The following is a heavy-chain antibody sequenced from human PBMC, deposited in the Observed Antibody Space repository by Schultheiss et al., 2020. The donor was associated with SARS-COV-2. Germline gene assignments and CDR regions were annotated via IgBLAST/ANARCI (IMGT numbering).Heavy chain of an antibody. V-gene: IGHV1-69*13. J-gene: IGHJ6*02. CDR3: ARERARGYYYGMDV. CDR2: IIPIFGTA. Sequence: SVKVSCKASGGTFSSHAFNWVRQAPGQGLEWMGGIIPIFGTANYAQKFQGRVTITADESTSTAYMELSSLRSEDTAVYYCARERARGYYYGMDVWGQGTTVTVSS. CDR1: GGTFSSHA.